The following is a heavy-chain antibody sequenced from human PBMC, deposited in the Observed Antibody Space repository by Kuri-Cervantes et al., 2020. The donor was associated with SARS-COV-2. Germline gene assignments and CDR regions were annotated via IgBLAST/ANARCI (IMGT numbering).Heavy chain of an antibody. D-gene: IGHD6-13*01. CDR3: ARAPGSISWLYYYYGMDV. V-gene: IGHV4-39*07. CDR2: IYHSGST. Sequence: GSLRLSCTVPGGSISSSTYYWGWIRQPPGKGLEWIGSIYHSGSTYYNPSLKGRVTISVDTSKNQFSLKLTSVTAADTAVYYCARAPGSISWLYYYYGMDVWGQGTTVTVSS. J-gene: IGHJ6*02. CDR1: GGSISSSTYY.